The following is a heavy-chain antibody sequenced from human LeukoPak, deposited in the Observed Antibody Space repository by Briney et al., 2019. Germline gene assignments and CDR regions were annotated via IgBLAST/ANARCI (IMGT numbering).Heavy chain of an antibody. J-gene: IGHJ3*02. V-gene: IGHV3-30-3*01. CDR3: ARGYDYVWGSYLPPFDI. Sequence: GGSLRLSCAASGFTFSSYAMHWVRQAPGKGLEWVAVISYDGSNKYYADSVKGRFTISRDNSKNTLYLQMNSLRAEDTAVYYCARGYDYVWGSYLPPFDIWGQGTMVTVPS. CDR2: ISYDGSNK. D-gene: IGHD3-16*02. CDR1: GFTFSSYA.